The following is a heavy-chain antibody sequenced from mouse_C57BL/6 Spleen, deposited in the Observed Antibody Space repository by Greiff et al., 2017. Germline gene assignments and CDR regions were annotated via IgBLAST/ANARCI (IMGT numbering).Heavy chain of an antibody. J-gene: IGHJ3*01. CDR2: IYPGSGST. CDR1: GYTFTSYW. V-gene: IGHV1-55*01. Sequence: QVHVKQPGAELVKPGASVKMSCKASGYTFTSYWITWVKQRPGQGLEWIGDIYPGSGSTNYNEKFKSKATLTVDTSSSAAYMQLSSLTSEDSAVYYCATYYYGSSFFAYWGQGTLVTVSA. CDR3: ATYYYGSSFFAY. D-gene: IGHD1-1*01.